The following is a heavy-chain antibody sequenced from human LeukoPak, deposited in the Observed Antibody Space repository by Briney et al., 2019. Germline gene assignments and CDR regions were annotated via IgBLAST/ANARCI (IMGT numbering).Heavy chain of an antibody. J-gene: IGHJ4*02. CDR3: AKLLGEPLDY. D-gene: IGHD3-16*01. CDR1: GFTFSSYA. Sequence: GGSLRLSCAASGFTFSSYAMSWVRQAPGKGLEYADSAKGRFTISRDNSKNTLYLQMNSLRAEDTAVYYCAKLLGEPLDYWGQGTLVAVSS. V-gene: IGHV3-23*01.